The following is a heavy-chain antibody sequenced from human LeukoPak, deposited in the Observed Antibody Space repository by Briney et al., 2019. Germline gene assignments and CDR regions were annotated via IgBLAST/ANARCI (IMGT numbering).Heavy chain of an antibody. CDR3: ASPGLANPGGLDY. V-gene: IGHV1-2*02. CDR1: GYTFTGYY. J-gene: IGHJ4*02. CDR2: INPNSGGT. Sequence: ASVKVSCKASGYTFTGYYMHWVRQAPGQGLEWMGWINPNSGGTNYAQKFQGRVTMTRDTSISTAYMELSRLRSDDTVVYYCASPGLANPGGLDYWGQGTLVTVSS.